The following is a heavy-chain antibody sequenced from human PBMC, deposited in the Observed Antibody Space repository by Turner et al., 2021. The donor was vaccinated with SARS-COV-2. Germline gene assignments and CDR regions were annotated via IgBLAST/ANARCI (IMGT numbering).Heavy chain of an antibody. CDR3: ARVKAYSSYSSGWYNYYYGMDV. Sequence: EVQPVESGGGLVQPGGSLRLSCAASGFTFSSYWMSWVRQAPGKGLEGVANIKQDGSEKYYVDSVKGRFTISRDNAKNSLYLQMNSLRAEDTAVYYCARVKAYSSYSSGWYNYYYGMDVWGQGTTVTVSS. D-gene: IGHD6-19*01. CDR1: GFTFSSYW. J-gene: IGHJ6*02. CDR2: IKQDGSEK. V-gene: IGHV3-7*01.